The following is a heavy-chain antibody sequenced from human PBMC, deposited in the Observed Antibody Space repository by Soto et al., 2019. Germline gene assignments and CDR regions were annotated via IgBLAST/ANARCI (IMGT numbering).Heavy chain of an antibody. CDR2: TYYRSKWYY. CDR3: ARGEQYSGRIFDY. Sequence: SQTLSLTCALPGDSVSSNSAGLSWVRHAPSRGLEWLGRTYYRSKWYYEYAVSVRGRITINPDTSKNQYSLQLNSVTPEDTAVYFCARGEQYSGRIFDYWGQGTLVTGSS. V-gene: IGHV6-1*01. CDR1: GDSVSSNSAG. J-gene: IGHJ4*01. D-gene: IGHD1-26*01.